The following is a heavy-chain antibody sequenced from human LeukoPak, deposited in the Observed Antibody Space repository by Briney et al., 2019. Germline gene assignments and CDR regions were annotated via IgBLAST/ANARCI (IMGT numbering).Heavy chain of an antibody. V-gene: IGHV3-30*15. D-gene: IGHD1-26*01. CDR2: ISYDGSNK. J-gene: IGHJ3*02. CDR1: GFTFSAYA. CDR3: ARGPGPIAGAKNPFDI. Sequence: GRSLRLSCAVSGFTFSAYAMHWVRQAPGKGLEWVAVISYDGSNKYYADSVKCRFTISGDKSKDTLFLQMSSLRPEDTAVYYCARGPGPIAGAKNPFDIWGQGTMVNVSS.